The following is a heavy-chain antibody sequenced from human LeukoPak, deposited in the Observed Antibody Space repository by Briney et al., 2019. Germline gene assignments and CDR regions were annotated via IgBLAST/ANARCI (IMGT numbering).Heavy chain of an antibody. CDR1: GGSISSYY. Sequence: SETLSLTCTVPGGSISSYYWSWIRQPPGKGLEWIGYIYYNWSTNYNPSLKSRVTISVDTSTNQFSLQLSSVTAADTAVYYCGRLPTRLGIIDYWGQGPLVTVSS. J-gene: IGHJ4*02. V-gene: IGHV4-59*08. CDR3: GRLPTRLGIIDY. CDR2: IYYNWST. D-gene: IGHD7-27*01.